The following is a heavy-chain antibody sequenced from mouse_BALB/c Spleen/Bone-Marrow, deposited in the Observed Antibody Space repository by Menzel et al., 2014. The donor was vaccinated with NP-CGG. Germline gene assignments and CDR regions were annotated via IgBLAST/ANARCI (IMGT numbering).Heavy chain of an antibody. CDR2: INPSNGRT. Sequence: VQLQQSGAELVKPEASVKLSCKASGYTFTSYWMHWVKQRPGQGLEWIGEINPSNGRTNYNEKFKSKATLTVDKSSSTAYMQLSSLTSEDSAVYYCARGTFDYWGQGTTLTVSS. J-gene: IGHJ2*01. CDR1: GYTFTSYW. V-gene: IGHV1S81*02. CDR3: ARGTFDY.